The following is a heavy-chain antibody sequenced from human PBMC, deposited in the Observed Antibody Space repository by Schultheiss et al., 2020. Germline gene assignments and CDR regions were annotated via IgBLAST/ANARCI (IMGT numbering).Heavy chain of an antibody. CDR1: GFTFSDYY. CDR3: AREMFYGDLAFDI. Sequence: GGSLRLSCAASGFTFSDYYMSWIRQAPGKGLEWVSYISSSSSYTNYADSVKGRFTISRDNAKNSLYLQMNSLRAEDTAVYYCAREMFYGDLAFDIWGQGTMVTVSS. D-gene: IGHD4-17*01. J-gene: IGHJ3*02. V-gene: IGHV3-11*06. CDR2: ISSSSSYT.